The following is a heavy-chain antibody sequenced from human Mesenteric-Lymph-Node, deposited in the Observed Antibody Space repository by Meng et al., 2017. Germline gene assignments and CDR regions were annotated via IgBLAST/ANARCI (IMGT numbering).Heavy chain of an antibody. CDR3: VRAYDSSEFDY. J-gene: IGHJ4*02. CDR2: IGTAGDT. V-gene: IGHV3-13*01. D-gene: IGHD3-22*01. Sequence: EVQLVESGGGLVQPGVSLRLSCAASGFTFSNYDMHWVRQATGKGLEWVSAIGTAGDTYYLGSVKGRFTISRENAKNSLYLQMSSLRAGDTAVYYCVRAYDSSEFDYWGQGTLVTVSS. CDR1: GFTFSNYD.